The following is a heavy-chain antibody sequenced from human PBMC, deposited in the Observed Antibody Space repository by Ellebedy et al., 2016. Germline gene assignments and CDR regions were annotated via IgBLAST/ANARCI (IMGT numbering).Heavy chain of an antibody. Sequence: GESLKISXVVSGLNFDTFFMSWVRRAPGKGLEWVATISAGGDNTFFADSVKGRFTISRDNSRNTLYLQMNSLRAEDTAVYYCYYGHYSGSWGQGTLVTVSS. V-gene: IGHV3-23*01. CDR2: ISAGGDNT. CDR1: GLNFDTFF. J-gene: IGHJ4*02. D-gene: IGHD4-17*01. CDR3: YYGHYSGS.